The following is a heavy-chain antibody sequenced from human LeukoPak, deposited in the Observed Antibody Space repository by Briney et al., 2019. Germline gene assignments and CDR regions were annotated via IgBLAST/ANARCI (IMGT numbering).Heavy chain of an antibody. Sequence: PSETLSLTCTVSGGSISSYYWSWIRQPPGKGLEWIWYISYSGSTNYNPSLKSRVTISIDTSKNQFSLKLSSVTAADTAVYYCARHSRDSGSCLDYWGQGTLVTVSS. CDR3: ARHSRDSGSCLDY. CDR1: GGSISSYY. J-gene: IGHJ4*02. V-gene: IGHV4-59*08. D-gene: IGHD1-26*01. CDR2: ISYSGST.